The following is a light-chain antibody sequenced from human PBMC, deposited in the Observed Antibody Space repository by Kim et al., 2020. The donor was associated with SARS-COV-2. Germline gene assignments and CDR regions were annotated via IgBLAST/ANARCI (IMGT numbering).Light chain of an antibody. V-gene: IGLV2-14*03. CDR3: ASYGRSSTYV. J-gene: IGLJ1*01. CDR2: DAS. CDR1: SSDIGDFNY. Sequence: GQSVTISCTGTSSDIGDFNYVAWYQLRPGKAPKLMIYDASHRPSGISSRFSGSRSGNTASLTISGLQAEDEADYYCASYGRSSTYVFGSGTKVTVL.